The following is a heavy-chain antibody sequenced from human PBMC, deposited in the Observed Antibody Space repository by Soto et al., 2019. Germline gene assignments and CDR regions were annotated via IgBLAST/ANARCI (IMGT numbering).Heavy chain of an antibody. V-gene: IGHV3-21*01. D-gene: IGHD3-3*01. Sequence: EVQLVQSGGGLVKPGGSLTLSCAASGFTFSDNSVNWVRQAPGKGLEWVSSFSRTSDSLYYADSVKGRFTISRDNAQKSVYLQMNSLRAEDTAIYYCARDWSDHIAFDYWGQGALVTVSS. J-gene: IGHJ4*02. CDR3: ARDWSDHIAFDY. CDR1: GFTFSDNS. CDR2: FSRTSDSL.